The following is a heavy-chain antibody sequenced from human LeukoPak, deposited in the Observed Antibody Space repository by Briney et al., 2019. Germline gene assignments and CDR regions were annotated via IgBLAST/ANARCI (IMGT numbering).Heavy chain of an antibody. Sequence: GGSLRLSCAASGFTFTNNWMNWVRQSPGKGLEWVAHINQDGSAKRYVDSVKGRFTISRDNAQNSLYLQMDNLRAEGTAVYYCARDVSRTFDYWGQGTLVTVSS. J-gene: IGHJ4*02. D-gene: IGHD2/OR15-2a*01. CDR1: GFTFTNNW. CDR2: INQDGSAK. V-gene: IGHV3-7*01. CDR3: ARDVSRTFDY.